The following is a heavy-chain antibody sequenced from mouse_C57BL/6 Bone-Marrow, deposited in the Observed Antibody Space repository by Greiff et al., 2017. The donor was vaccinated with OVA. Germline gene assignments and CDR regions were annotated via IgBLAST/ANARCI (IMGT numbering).Heavy chain of an antibody. Sequence: VQLVESGPELVKPGASVKLSCKASGYTFTSYDINWVKQRPGQGLEWIGWIYPRDGSTKYNEKFKGKATLTVDTSSSTAYMELHSLTSEDSAVYFCALWVFAYWGQGTLVTVSA. J-gene: IGHJ3*01. CDR1: GYTFTSYD. V-gene: IGHV1-85*01. CDR2: IYPRDGST. CDR3: ALWVFAY. D-gene: IGHD4-1*01.